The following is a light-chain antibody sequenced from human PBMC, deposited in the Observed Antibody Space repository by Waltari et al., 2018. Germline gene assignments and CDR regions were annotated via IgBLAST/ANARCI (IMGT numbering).Light chain of an antibody. CDR2: WAS. J-gene: IGKJ2*01. V-gene: IGKV4-1*01. Sequence: DIVMTQSPESLAVSLGERATINCKSGQSVLYSSNNKNFLAWYQQRPGQPPKLLIYWASTRESGVPDRFSDSGSGTDFTLTISSLQSEDVAGYYCQQYYRIPYTFGQGTKLEIK. CDR1: QSVLYSSNNKNF. CDR3: QQYYRIPYT.